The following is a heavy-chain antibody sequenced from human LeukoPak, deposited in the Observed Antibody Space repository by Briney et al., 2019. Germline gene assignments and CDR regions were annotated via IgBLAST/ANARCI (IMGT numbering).Heavy chain of an antibody. CDR3: ARLGYCSSTSCYSIYYFDY. CDR1: GGSISSRSYY. V-gene: IGHV4-39*07. J-gene: IGHJ4*02. CDR2: IYYSGST. D-gene: IGHD2-2*01. Sequence: PSETLSLTCTVSGGSISSRSYYWGWIRQPPGKGLEWIGSIYYSGSTYYNPSLKSRVTISVDTSKNQLSLKLSSVTAADTAVYYCARLGYCSSTSCYSIYYFDYWGQGTLVTVSS.